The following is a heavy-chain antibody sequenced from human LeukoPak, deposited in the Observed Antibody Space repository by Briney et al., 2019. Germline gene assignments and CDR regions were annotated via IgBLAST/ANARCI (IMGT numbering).Heavy chain of an antibody. J-gene: IGHJ4*02. CDR3: ARLQGDYSFDY. D-gene: IGHD4-11*01. V-gene: IGHV4-61*08. CDR2: ISYSGST. CDR1: GGSISSGGYY. Sequence: PSETLSLTCTVSGGSISSGGYYWSWIRQHPGKGLEWIGYISYSGSTNYNPSLKSRVTISVDRSKTQFSLKLSSVTAADTAVYYCARLQGDYSFDYWGQGTLVTVSS.